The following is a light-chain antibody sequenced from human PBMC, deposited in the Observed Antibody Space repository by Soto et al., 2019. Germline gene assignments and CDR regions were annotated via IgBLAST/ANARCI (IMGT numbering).Light chain of an antibody. Sequence: QSALTQPASVSGSPGQSITNSRTGTSSDVGNYKYVSWYQQHPGKAPKLMIYEVSNRPSGVSNRFSGSKSGNTASLTISGLQAEDETDYYCFSYTSSGTYVFGTGTKLTVL. CDR1: SSDVGNYKY. CDR2: EVS. J-gene: IGLJ1*01. V-gene: IGLV2-14*01. CDR3: FSYTSSGTYV.